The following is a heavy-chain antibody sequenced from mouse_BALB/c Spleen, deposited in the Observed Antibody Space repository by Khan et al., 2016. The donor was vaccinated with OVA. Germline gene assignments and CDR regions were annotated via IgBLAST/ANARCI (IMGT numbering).Heavy chain of an antibody. Sequence: EVELVESGGGLVKPGGSLKLSCAASGFTFSSYAMSWVRQTPEKRLEWVATISSGDTYTYYPDSVQGRFTISRDNAKTTLYLQMSSLRSEDTAMYYCARPPITAVVATSYWFFDVCGAGTTVTVST. J-gene: IGHJ1*01. V-gene: IGHV5-9-3*01. CDR1: GFTFSSYA. CDR3: ARPPITAVVATSYWFFDV. D-gene: IGHD1-1*01. CDR2: ISSGDTYT.